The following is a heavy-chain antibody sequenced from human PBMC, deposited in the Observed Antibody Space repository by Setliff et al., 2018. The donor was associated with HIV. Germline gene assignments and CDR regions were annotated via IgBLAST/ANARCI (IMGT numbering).Heavy chain of an antibody. CDR2: IIPMFGTA. V-gene: IGHV1-69*13. CDR3: ALGYCSVGSCYSVDFDY. J-gene: IGHJ4*02. CDR1: GGTFSSFA. Sequence: ASVKVSCKASGGTFSSFAIHWVRQAPGQGLEWMGGIIPMFGTANYAQKFHGRVTITADESTNTAYMELSSLGSEDTAVYYCALGYCSVGSCYSVDFDYWGQGTLVTSPQ. D-gene: IGHD2-15*01.